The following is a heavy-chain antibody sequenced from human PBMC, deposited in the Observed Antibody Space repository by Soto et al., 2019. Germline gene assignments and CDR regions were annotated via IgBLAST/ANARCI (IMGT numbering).Heavy chain of an antibody. CDR2: INPNSGGT. V-gene: IGHV1-2*04. Sequence: GASVKVSCKASGYTFTGYYMHWVRQAPGQGLEWMGWINPNSGGTNYAQKFQGWVTMTRDTSISTAYMELSRLRSDDTAVYYCARGPLLRYFDWLRPSNWFDTWGQGTLVTVSS. CDR3: ARGPLLRYFDWLRPSNWFDT. CDR1: GYTFTGYY. J-gene: IGHJ5*02. D-gene: IGHD3-9*01.